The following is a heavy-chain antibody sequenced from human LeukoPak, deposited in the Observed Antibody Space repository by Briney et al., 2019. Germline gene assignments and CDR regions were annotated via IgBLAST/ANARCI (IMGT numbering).Heavy chain of an antibody. V-gene: IGHV4-39*01. CDR1: GGSISSSSYY. CDR2: IYYSGST. CDR3: ARSGYSNYYYYSYMDV. D-gene: IGHD4-11*01. J-gene: IGHJ6*03. Sequence: SETLSLTCTVSGGSISSSSYYWGWIRQSPGKGLESIGSIYYSGSTYYNPSLKSRVTISVDTSKNQFSLKPSSVTAADTAVYYCARSGYSNYYYYSYMDVWGKGTTVTVSS.